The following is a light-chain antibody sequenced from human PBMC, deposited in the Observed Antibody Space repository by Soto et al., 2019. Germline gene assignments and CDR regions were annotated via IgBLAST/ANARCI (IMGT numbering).Light chain of an antibody. CDR3: SSYAGSNNRYV. V-gene: IGLV2-8*01. Sequence: QSALTQPPSASVSPGQAATISCTGTSSDVGGYSFVSWYQQHPGKAPKLMIYEVSKRPSGVPDRFSGSKSDNTASLTVSGLQAEDEADYYCSSYAGSNNRYVFGTGTKLTVL. CDR2: EVS. CDR1: SSDVGGYSF. J-gene: IGLJ1*01.